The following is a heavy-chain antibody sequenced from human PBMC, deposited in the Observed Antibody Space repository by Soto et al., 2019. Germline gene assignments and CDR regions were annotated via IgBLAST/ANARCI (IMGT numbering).Heavy chain of an antibody. CDR3: ARGRPYGMDV. J-gene: IGHJ6*02. Sequence: PCWSIRISCAACGFSVCIYWMNVARQAPGKGLVWVSRIDSDGSSTTYADSVKGRFTTSRDNAKNTLYLQMSSLRVEDTAVYYCARGRPYGMDVCGQGTTVTVSS. CDR2: IDSDGSST. CDR1: GFSVCIYW. V-gene: IGHV3-74*01.